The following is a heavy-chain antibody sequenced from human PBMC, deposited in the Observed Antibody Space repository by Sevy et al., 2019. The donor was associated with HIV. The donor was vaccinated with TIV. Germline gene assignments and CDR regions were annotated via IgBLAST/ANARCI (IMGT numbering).Heavy chain of an antibody. CDR3: ARLGEGGYDSYFDY. V-gene: IGHV1-18*01. CDR2: ISAYNGNT. Sequence: ASVKVSCKASGYTFTSYAITWVRQAPEQGLEWMGWISAYNGNTDYAQKLQGRVTMTTDTSTSTAYMELRSLRSDDTAVYYCARLGEGGYDSYFDYWGQGTLVTVSS. CDR1: GYTFTSYA. J-gene: IGHJ4*02. D-gene: IGHD5-12*01.